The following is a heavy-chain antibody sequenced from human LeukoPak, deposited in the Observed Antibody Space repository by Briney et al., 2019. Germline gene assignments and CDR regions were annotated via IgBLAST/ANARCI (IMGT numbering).Heavy chain of an antibody. D-gene: IGHD2-2*01. V-gene: IGHV4-59*01. CDR2: IYYSGST. Sequence: SETLSLTCTVSGGSISSYYWSWIRQPPGKGLEWIGYIYYSGSTNYNPSLKSRVTISVDTSKNQFSLKLSSVTAADTAVYYCARGVCTSTSCYAGDYGMDVWGQGTPVTVSS. CDR3: ARGVCTSTSCYAGDYGMDV. J-gene: IGHJ6*02. CDR1: GGSISSYY.